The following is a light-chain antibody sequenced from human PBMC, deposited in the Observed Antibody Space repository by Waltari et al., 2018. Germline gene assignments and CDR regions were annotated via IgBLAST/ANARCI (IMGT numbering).Light chain of an antibody. CDR2: SAS. V-gene: IGKV3-15*01. CDR3: QQYNNWPLT. J-gene: IGKJ4*01. CDR1: QSVSSN. Sequence: DIVMTQSPATLSVSPGERATLSCRASQSVSSNLAWYHQKPGQAPRLLMYSASTRATGIPDRFSGSGSGTEFTLTISSLQSEDFAVYYCQQYNNWPLTFGGGTKVEIK.